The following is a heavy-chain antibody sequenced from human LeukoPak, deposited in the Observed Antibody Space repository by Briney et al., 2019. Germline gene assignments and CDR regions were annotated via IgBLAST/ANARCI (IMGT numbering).Heavy chain of an antibody. CDR1: GGSINSRIYY. Sequence: SETLSLTCTVSGGSINSRIYYWGWIRQPPGKGLEWIGSIYYSGSTYYNPSLKSRVTISVDTSKNQFSLKLSSVTAADTAVYYCARDRGSGWYVYWGQGTLVTVSS. CDR2: IYYSGST. V-gene: IGHV4-39*07. D-gene: IGHD6-19*01. CDR3: ARDRGSGWYVY. J-gene: IGHJ4*02.